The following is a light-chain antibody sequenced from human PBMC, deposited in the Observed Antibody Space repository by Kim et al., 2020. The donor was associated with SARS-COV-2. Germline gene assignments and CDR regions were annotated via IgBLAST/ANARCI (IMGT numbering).Light chain of an antibody. CDR2: AVS. J-gene: IGKJ4*01. V-gene: IGKV1-12*01. Sequence: ASIGDRGTITCRASQDISSWLAWYQQKPGKAPNLLIYAVSSLESGVPSRFSGSGSGTHFTLTISSLQPEDIATYYCLQTNSFPLTFGGGTKVDIK. CDR1: QDISSW. CDR3: LQTNSFPLT.